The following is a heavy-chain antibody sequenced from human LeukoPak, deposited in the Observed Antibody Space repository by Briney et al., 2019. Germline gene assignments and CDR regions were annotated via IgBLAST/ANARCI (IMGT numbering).Heavy chain of an antibody. V-gene: IGHV3-74*01. D-gene: IGHD3-22*01. CDR1: GFTFSSYW. Sequence: QAGGSLRLSCAASGFTFSSYWMHWVRQAPGKGLVWVSRINSDGSSTSYADSVKGRFTISRDNSKNTLYLQMNSLRAEDTAVYYCASDLKWYYYDSSGYLDYWGQGTLVTVSS. CDR3: ASDLKWYYYDSSGYLDY. CDR2: INSDGSST. J-gene: IGHJ4*02.